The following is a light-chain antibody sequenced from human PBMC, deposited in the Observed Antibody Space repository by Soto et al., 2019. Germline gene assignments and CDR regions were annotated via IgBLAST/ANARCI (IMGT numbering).Light chain of an antibody. CDR1: QSISSW. J-gene: IGKJ3*01. Sequence: DIQMTQSPSTLSASVGDRVTITCRASQSISSWLAWYQQKPGKAPKLLIYKASTLESGVPSRFSGSGSGTEFTLTISSLQPDDFANYYCQQSFTFGPGNKVDIK. V-gene: IGKV1-5*03. CDR3: QQSFT. CDR2: KAS.